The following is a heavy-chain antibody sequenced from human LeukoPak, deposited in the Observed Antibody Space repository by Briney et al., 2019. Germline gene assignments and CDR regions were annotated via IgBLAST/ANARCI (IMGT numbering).Heavy chain of an antibody. CDR2: INPNSGGT. D-gene: IGHD3-22*01. J-gene: IGHJ4*02. V-gene: IGHV1-2*02. CDR1: GCTFTGYY. Sequence: GASVKVSCKASGCTFTGYYMHWVRQAPGQGLEWMGWINPNSGGTNYAQKFQGRVTMTRDTSISTAYMELSRLRSDDTAVYYCAPGDYDSSGYYPFDYWGQGTLVTVSS. CDR3: APGDYDSSGYYPFDY.